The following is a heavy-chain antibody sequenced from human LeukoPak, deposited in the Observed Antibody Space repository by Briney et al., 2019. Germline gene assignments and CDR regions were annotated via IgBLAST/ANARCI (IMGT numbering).Heavy chain of an antibody. CDR1: GYTFTGYY. CDR3: ARGAYSSGSYYFDH. D-gene: IGHD6-19*01. J-gene: IGHJ4*02. V-gene: IGHV1-2*02. Sequence: GASVKVSCKASGYTFTGYYMHWVRQAPGQGLEWMGWINPNSGGTNYAQKFQGRVTMTRDTSISTAYMELSRLRSDDTAVYYCARGAYSSGSYYFDHWGQGTLVTVSS. CDR2: INPNSGGT.